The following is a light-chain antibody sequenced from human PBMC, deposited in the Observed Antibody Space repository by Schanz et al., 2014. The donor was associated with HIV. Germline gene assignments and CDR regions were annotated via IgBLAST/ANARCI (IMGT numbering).Light chain of an antibody. J-gene: IGKJ1*01. Sequence: EIVLTQSPGTLSLSPGERATLSCRASQSVSSIYLAWYQHKPGQAPRLLIYGVSSRATGIPDRFSGSGSGTDFTLTISRLEPEDFAVYYCQQYGSSPWTFGQGTRVEIK. CDR2: GVS. CDR3: QQYGSSPWT. V-gene: IGKV3-20*01. CDR1: QSVSSIY.